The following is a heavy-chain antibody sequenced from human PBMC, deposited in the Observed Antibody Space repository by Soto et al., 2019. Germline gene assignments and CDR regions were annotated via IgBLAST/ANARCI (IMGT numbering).Heavy chain of an antibody. V-gene: IGHV1-24*01. J-gene: IGHJ4*02. CDR3: ATLRRLYDSSGYYHWYYFDY. CDR1: GYTLTDLS. D-gene: IGHD3-22*01. Sequence: ASVKVSCKVSGYTLTDLSMHCVRQAPGKGLEWMGGFDPEDGETIYAQKFQGRVTMTEDTSTDTAYMELSSLRSEDTAVYYCATLRRLYDSSGYYHWYYFDYWGQGTLVTVSS. CDR2: FDPEDGET.